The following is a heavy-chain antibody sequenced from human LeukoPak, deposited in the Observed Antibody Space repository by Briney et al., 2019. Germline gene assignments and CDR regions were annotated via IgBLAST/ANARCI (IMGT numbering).Heavy chain of an antibody. CDR2: IYYSGST. CDR3: ARYCSGENCYPPTSYFDY. V-gene: IGHV4-59*01. Sequence: SETLSVTCTVTGGSIANYYWSWIRQAPGKGLEWIGHIYYSGSTNYNPSLKSRVTISVDTSKNQFSLKIRSVTAADTAVYYCARYCSGENCYPPTSYFDYWGQGTLVTVSS. CDR1: GGSIANYY. D-gene: IGHD2-15*01. J-gene: IGHJ4*02.